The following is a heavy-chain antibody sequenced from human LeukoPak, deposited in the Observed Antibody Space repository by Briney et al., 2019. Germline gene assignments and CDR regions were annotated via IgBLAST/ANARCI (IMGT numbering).Heavy chain of an antibody. Sequence: GESLKISWKGSGYRFTSYLLGWVRPMSGKGLEWVGIIYPCESDTRYSPSFQGQVTISADKSISTAYLQWNSLKASDTAMYYCARPQGTPSGSYYRAHDAFDIWGQGTMVTVSS. CDR3: ARPQGTPSGSYYRAHDAFDI. CDR2: IYPCESDT. CDR1: GYRFTSYL. D-gene: IGHD1-26*01. V-gene: IGHV5-51*01. J-gene: IGHJ3*02.